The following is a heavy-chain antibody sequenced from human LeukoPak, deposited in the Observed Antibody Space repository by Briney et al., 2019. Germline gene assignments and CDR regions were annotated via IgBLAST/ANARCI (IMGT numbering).Heavy chain of an antibody. V-gene: IGHV3-21*01. CDR1: GFTFSSYS. J-gene: IGHJ4*02. Sequence: GGSLRLSCAASGFTFSSYSMNWVRQAPGKGLEWVSSISSSSSYIYYADSVKGRFTISRDNAKNSLYLQMNSLRAEDTAVYYCARDPYCGGDCYPLDYWGQGTLVTVSS. CDR3: ARDPYCGGDCYPLDY. D-gene: IGHD2-21*02. CDR2: ISSSSSYI.